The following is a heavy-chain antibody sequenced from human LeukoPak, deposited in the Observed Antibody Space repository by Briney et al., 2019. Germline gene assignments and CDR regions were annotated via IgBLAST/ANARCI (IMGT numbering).Heavy chain of an antibody. CDR1: GYTFTSYD. CDR2: MNPNSGNA. V-gene: IGHV1-8*01. D-gene: IGHD3-3*01. CDR3: ARGKAQFWNYYYYGMDV. Sequence: GASVNVSYTASGYTFTSYDINWVRQATGQGLEWMGWMNPNSGNAGYSQKFQGRVTMTSNTSISTAYMELSSLRSEDTAVYYCARGKAQFWNYYYYGMDVWGQGTTVTVSS. J-gene: IGHJ6*02.